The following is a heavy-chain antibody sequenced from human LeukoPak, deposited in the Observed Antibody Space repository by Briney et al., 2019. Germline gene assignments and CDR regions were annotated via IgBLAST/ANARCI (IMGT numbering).Heavy chain of an antibody. V-gene: IGHV4-59*01. D-gene: IGHD5-18*01. CDR3: ARRGYSYAEYYGMDV. CDR2: IYYSGST. J-gene: IGHJ6*02. CDR1: GGSISSYY. Sequence: SETLSLTCTVSGGSISSYYWSWIRQPPGKGLEWIGYIYYSGSTNYNPSLKSRVTMSVDTSKNQFSLKLSSVTAADPAVYYCARRGYSYAEYYGMDVWGQGTTVTVSS.